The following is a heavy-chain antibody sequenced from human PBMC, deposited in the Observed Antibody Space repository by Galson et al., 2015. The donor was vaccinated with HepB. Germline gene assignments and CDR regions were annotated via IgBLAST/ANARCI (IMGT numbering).Heavy chain of an antibody. Sequence: PALVKPTQTLALTCAFSGFSLSESGVAVGWFRQSPGKALEWLALTYWHDDKRYSPSVNNRLTITKDTSKGHVVFTMTNMDPADTGTYYCAYMSSRRNTGWFDPWGQGILVTVSS. J-gene: IGHJ5*02. CDR1: GFSLSESGVA. D-gene: IGHD2-2*01. CDR2: TYWHDDK. CDR3: AYMSSRRNTGWFDP. V-gene: IGHV2-5*01.